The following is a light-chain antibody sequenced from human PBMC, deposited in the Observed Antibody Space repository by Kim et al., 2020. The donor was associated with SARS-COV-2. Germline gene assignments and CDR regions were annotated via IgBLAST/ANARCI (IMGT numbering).Light chain of an antibody. Sequence: DIQMTQSPSTLSASVGDRVTITCRASQGISSCLAWYQQKPGKVPKLLIYNASSLESGVPSRFSGSGSGTEFTLTISSLQPDDFATYYCQQYNSYPWTFGQGTKVEIK. CDR3: QQYNSYPWT. CDR1: QGISSC. J-gene: IGKJ1*01. CDR2: NAS. V-gene: IGKV1-5*03.